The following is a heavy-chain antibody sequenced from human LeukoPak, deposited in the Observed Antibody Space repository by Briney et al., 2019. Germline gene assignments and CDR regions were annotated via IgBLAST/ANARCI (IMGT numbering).Heavy chain of an antibody. V-gene: IGHV1-2*02. D-gene: IGHD6-19*01. J-gene: IGHJ4*02. CDR3: ARVTAVAGQTPTFDY. CDR1: GYTFTGYY. Sequence: ASVKVSCKASGYTFTGYYMHWVRQAPGQGLEWMGWINPNSGGTNYAQKFQGRVTMTRDTSISTAYMELSRLRSDDTAVYYCARVTAVAGQTPTFDYWGQGTLVTVSS. CDR2: INPNSGGT.